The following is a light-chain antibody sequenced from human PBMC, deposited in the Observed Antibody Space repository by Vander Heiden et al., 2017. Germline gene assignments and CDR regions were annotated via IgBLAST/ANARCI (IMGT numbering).Light chain of an antibody. CDR1: KLGDKY. J-gene: IGLJ2*01. CDR2: QDT. CDR3: QAWDSTIV. Sequence: SSGLTQPLSVSVSPGQTATITCSGDKLGDKYACWYQQKPGQSPVLVIYQDTKRPSGIPERFSGSNSGNTATLTISGTQPMDEADYYCQAWDSTIVFGGGTRLTVL. V-gene: IGLV3-1*01.